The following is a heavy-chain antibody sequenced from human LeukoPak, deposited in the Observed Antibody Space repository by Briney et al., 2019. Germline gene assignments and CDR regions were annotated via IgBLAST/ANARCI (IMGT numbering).Heavy chain of an antibody. Sequence: GGSLRLSCAASGFTFSSYAMSWVRQGPGKGLEWVSAISNSGGSTYYADSVKGRFTISKDNSKNTLYLEMNSLSAEDTVVYYCAKKASSGYYYAFDYWGQGTLVTVSS. CDR2: ISNSGGST. CDR3: AKKASSGYYYAFDY. J-gene: IGHJ4*02. V-gene: IGHV3-23*01. D-gene: IGHD3-22*01. CDR1: GFTFSSYA.